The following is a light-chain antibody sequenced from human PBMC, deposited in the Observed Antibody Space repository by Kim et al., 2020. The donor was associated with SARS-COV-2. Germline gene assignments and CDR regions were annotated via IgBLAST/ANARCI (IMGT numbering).Light chain of an antibody. CDR3: QQRSDWPRLT. Sequence: SPGERATLSCRASQSVSNSLLWYQQKPGQSPRLLIYDASNRATGIPARFSGSGSGTDFTLTISSLEPEDFAIYYCQQRSDWPRLTFGGGTKVDIK. J-gene: IGKJ4*01. CDR2: DAS. CDR1: QSVSNS. V-gene: IGKV3-11*01.